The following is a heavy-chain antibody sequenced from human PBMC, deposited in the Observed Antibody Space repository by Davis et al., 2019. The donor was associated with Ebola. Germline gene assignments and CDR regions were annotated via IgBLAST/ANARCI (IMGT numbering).Heavy chain of an antibody. D-gene: IGHD2-2*03. V-gene: IGHV1-46*01. CDR2: INPSGGGT. J-gene: IGHJ4*02. Sequence: ASVKVSCKASGYTFTSYFVHWLRQAPGQGLEWMGAINPSGGGTNYAQKFQGRVTMTIDTSTGTVYMGLSSLIADDTAVYYCVRDRGGWIFDYWGQGSLITVSS. CDR3: VRDRGGWIFDY. CDR1: GYTFTSYF.